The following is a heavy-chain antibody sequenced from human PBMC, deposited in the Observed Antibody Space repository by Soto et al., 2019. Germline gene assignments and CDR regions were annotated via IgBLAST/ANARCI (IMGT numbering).Heavy chain of an antibody. J-gene: IGHJ6*03. CDR1: GGSISSSSYY. V-gene: IGHV4-39*01. Sequence: SETLSLTCTVSGGSISSSSYYWGWIRQPPGKGLEWIGSIYYSGSTYYNPSLKSRVTISVDTSKNQFSLKLSSVTAADTAVYYCAGPERSSGWPQGDYYYYYMDVWGKGTTVTVSS. D-gene: IGHD6-19*01. CDR3: AGPERSSGWPQGDYYYYYMDV. CDR2: IYYSGST.